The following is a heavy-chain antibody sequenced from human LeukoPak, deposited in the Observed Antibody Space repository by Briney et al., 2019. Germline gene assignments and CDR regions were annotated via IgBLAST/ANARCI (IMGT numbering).Heavy chain of an antibody. CDR1: GGSISSGGYY. CDR2: IYYSGST. V-gene: IGHV4-31*03. D-gene: IGHD1-26*01. J-gene: IGHJ4*02. Sequence: PSQTLSLTCTVSGGSISSGGYYWSWIRQHPGKGLEWIGYIYYSGSTYYNPSLKSRVTISVDTSKNQFSLKLSSVTAADTAADTAVYFCAREAIMGTGNYFDYWGQGTLVTVSS. CDR3: AREAIMGTGNYFDY.